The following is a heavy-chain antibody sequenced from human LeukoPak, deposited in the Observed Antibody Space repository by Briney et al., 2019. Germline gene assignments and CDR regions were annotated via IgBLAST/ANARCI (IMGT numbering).Heavy chain of an antibody. CDR2: IYYSGST. CDR1: GGSISRYY. D-gene: IGHD3-22*01. J-gene: IGHJ3*01. Sequence: SETLSLTCTVSGGSISRYYWSWIRQPPGKGLEWIGSIYYSGSTNYNPSLKSRVTISVDTSKNQFSLKLSPVTAADTAVYYCARGQTAYYYDTSGPWGQGTMVTVSS. CDR3: ARGQTAYYYDTSGP. V-gene: IGHV4-59*01.